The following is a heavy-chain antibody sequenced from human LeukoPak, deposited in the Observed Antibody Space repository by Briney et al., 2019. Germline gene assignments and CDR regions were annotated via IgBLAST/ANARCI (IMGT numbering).Heavy chain of an antibody. Sequence: GGSLRLSCAASGFTFDDYAMPWVRQAPGKGLEWVSGISWNSGSIGYADSVKGRFTISRDNAKNSLYLQMNSLRAEDTALYYCAKGATTYSPYYFDYWGQGTLVTVSS. D-gene: IGHD5-24*01. J-gene: IGHJ4*02. CDR1: GFTFDDYA. CDR2: ISWNSGSI. CDR3: AKGATTYSPYYFDY. V-gene: IGHV3-9*01.